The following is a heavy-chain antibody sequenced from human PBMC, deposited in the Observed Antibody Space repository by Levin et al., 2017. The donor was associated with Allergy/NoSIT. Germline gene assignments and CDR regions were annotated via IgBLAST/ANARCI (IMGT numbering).Heavy chain of an antibody. CDR1: GFTFSSYG. D-gene: IGHD5-12*01. CDR3: ARSRYSGYGGADY. CDR2: IWYDGSNK. V-gene: IGHV3-33*01. Sequence: GESLKISCAASGFTFSSYGMHWVRQAPGKGLEWVALIWYDGSNKYYADSVKGRFTISRDNSKNTLYMQMNTLRAEDTAVYYCARSRYSGYGGADYWGQGTLVTVSS. J-gene: IGHJ4*02.